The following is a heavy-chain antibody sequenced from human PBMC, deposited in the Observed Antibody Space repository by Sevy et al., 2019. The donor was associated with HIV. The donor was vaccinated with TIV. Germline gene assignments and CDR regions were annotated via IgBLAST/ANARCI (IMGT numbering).Heavy chain of an antibody. CDR2: FYYTVVT. CDR3: ARPNDFDI. V-gene: IGHV4-59*08. D-gene: IGHD1-1*01. J-gene: IGHJ3*02. Sequence: SETQSLTFTVSGCSINSDHWNWIRQPPGKGLEWIGYFYYTVVTNYNPSLKNRVTISVDRTKNQFSLKLTSVTAADTAVYYCARPNDFDIWGQGTMVTVSS. CDR1: GCSINSDH.